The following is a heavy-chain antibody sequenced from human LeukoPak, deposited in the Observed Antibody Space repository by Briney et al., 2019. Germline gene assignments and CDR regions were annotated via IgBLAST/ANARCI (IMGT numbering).Heavy chain of an antibody. D-gene: IGHD3-10*01. CDR2: AKGDGTAT. CDR1: RFTFSSHL. Sequence: GGTLSLSCAASRFTFSSHLMLWLRQAQGTGLMWVSSAKGDGTATNYADSVKGRFTISRDNAKNTLYLQRNSLRVEDTAVYYCVRKFAPGDWGQGTLVTVSS. V-gene: IGHV3-74*01. J-gene: IGHJ4*02. CDR3: VRKFAPGD.